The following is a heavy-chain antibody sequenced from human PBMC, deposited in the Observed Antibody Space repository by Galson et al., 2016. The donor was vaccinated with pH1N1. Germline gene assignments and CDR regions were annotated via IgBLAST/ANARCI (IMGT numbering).Heavy chain of an antibody. D-gene: IGHD5-24*01. Sequence: SVKVSCKASGGTFSFYSFSWLRQAPGQGLEWMGGIIPIFGTPNYAQKFQGRVAITADESSSTAYMELSSLRSEDTAVYYCASHSLRDGYNLYYFGYWGQGTLVTVSS. CDR3: ASHSLRDGYNLYYFGY. CDR2: IIPIFGTP. CDR1: GGTFSFYS. V-gene: IGHV1-69*13. J-gene: IGHJ4*02.